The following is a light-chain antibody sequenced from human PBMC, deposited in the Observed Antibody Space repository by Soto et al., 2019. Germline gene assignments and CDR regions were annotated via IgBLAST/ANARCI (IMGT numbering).Light chain of an antibody. V-gene: IGLV2-8*01. Sequence: QSALTQPPSASGSPGQSVTISCTGTSSDVGGYDYVSWYQQHAGKVPKLIIYEVTKRPSGVPDRFSGSRSGNTASLTVSGLQAEDEADYYCSSYASGNALVFGGGTKLTVL. CDR2: EVT. CDR3: SSYASGNALV. J-gene: IGLJ2*01. CDR1: SSDVGGYDY.